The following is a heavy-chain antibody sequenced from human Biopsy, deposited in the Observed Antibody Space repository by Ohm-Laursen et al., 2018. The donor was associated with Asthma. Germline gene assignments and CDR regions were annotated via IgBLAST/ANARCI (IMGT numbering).Heavy chain of an antibody. D-gene: IGHD3-10*01. V-gene: IGHV3-21*01. Sequence: SLRLSCAASGFDFSDYTMNWVRQAPGKGLEWVSSISSLSPYKYYSDSLRGRVTISRDKAKSSLHLQMSSLRAEDTAVYSCARDFTIGSGSPFHFWGPGTLVTVSS. CDR2: ISSLSPYK. J-gene: IGHJ4*01. CDR3: ARDFTIGSGSPFHF. CDR1: GFDFSDYT.